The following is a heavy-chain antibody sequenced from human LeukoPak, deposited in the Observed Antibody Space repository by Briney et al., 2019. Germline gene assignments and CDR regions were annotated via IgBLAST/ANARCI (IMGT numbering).Heavy chain of an antibody. V-gene: IGHV1-8*01. D-gene: IGHD6-25*01. Sequence: ASVKVSCKTSGYPFTTYDINWVRQAAGQGLEWMGWVHPNSGNTAYAQKFQGRVTMTRDTSISTAYMELSGLRSDDTAVNFCARGQRNDPWGQGTLVTVSS. J-gene: IGHJ5*02. CDR2: VHPNSGNT. CDR1: GYPFTTYD. CDR3: ARGQRNDP.